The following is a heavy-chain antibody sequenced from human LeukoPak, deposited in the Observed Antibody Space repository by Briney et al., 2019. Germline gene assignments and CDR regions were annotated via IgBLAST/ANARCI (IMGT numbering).Heavy chain of an antibody. CDR2: MNPNSGNT. V-gene: IGHV1-8*02. CDR1: GYTFTSYG. CDR3: ASGLLAVAGYYFDY. J-gene: IGHJ4*02. Sequence: ASVKVSCKASGYTFTSYGISWVRQATGQGLEWMGWMNPNSGNTGYAQKFQGRVTMTRNTSISTAYIELSSLRSEDTAVYYCASGLLAVAGYYFDYWGQGTLVTVSS. D-gene: IGHD6-19*01.